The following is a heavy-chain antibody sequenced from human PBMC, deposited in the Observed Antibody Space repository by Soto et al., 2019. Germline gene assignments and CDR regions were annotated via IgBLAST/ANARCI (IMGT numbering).Heavy chain of an antibody. CDR1: GYTFTSYG. V-gene: IGHV1-18*04. D-gene: IGHD2-8*01. CDR3: AGMVSEVGNYYYYGMDV. Sequence: QVQLVQSGAEVKKPGASVKVSCKASGYTFTSYGIRWVRQAPGQGLEWMGRISPYNGNTNYAQKLQGRVTMTTDTPTSTSYMELRSLGSDDTAVYYCAGMVSEVGNYYYYGMDVWGQGTTVTVSS. CDR2: ISPYNGNT. J-gene: IGHJ6*02.